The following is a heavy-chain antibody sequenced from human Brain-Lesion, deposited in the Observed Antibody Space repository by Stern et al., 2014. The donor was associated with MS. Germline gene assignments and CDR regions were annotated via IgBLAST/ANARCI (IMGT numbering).Heavy chain of an antibody. CDR1: GYIFTGYY. Sequence: VQLVESGAEVKKPGASVKGSCKTSGYIFTGYYIHWVRQAPGQGLAWLAWINPHTGGTKYAQKVQGRVTMSRDTSISTAYVELSSLTSDDTAVYYCARDQRGITIFGVVTDYYYLGMDVWGQGTTVTVSS. J-gene: IGHJ6*02. V-gene: IGHV1-2*02. CDR3: ARDQRGITIFGVVTDYYYLGMDV. CDR2: INPHTGGT. D-gene: IGHD3-3*01.